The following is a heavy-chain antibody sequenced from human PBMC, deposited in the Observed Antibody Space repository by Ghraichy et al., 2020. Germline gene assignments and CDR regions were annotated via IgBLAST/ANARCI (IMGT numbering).Heavy chain of an antibody. CDR3: ARDYAESGAYFDY. J-gene: IGHJ4*02. D-gene: IGHD3-10*01. Sequence: GESLNISCVASGFTFSVHYMDWVRQAPGKGLEWVGRIRNKTKGYTTEYAASVKGRFTISRDDSKNSLYLQMNSLKTEDTAMYYCARDYAESGAYFDYWGQGTPVTVAP. CDR2: IRNKTKGYTT. V-gene: IGHV3-72*01. CDR1: GFTFSVHY.